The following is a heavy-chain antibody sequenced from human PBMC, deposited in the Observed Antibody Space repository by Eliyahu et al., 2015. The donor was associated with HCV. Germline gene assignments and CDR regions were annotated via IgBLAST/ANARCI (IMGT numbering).Heavy chain of an antibody. D-gene: IGHD3-9*01. V-gene: IGHV1-2*06. CDR3: AREYYDILTGHYLFYFDY. J-gene: IGHJ4*02. CDR2: INPNSGGT. CDR1: GYTXTDYF. Sequence: QVQLVQSGAEVKKPGASVKVSCKASGYTXTDYFIHWVRQAPGQGLEWMGRINPNSGGTNYGQKFQDRVTMTRDTSITTAYMELSSLISDDTAVYYCAREYYDILTGHYLFYFDYWGQGTLVTVSS.